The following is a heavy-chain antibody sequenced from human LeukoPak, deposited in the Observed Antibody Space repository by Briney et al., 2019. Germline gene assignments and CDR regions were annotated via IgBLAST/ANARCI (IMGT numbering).Heavy chain of an antibody. J-gene: IGHJ4*02. D-gene: IGHD1-26*01. Sequence: PGGSLRLSCAASGFTFSSYAMYWVRQAPGKGLEWVSGISGSGGGTYYADSVKGRFTISRDNSKNTVYLQMNSLKAEDTAVYYCARVRGATLSYHYFDYWGQGALVTVSS. CDR3: ARVRGATLSYHYFDY. CDR1: GFTFSSYA. V-gene: IGHV3-23*01. CDR2: ISGSGGGT.